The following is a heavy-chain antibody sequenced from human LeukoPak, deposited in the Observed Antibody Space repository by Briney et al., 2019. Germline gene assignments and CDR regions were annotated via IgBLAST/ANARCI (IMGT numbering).Heavy chain of an antibody. CDR3: ARGYCSSTICFAGVFDN. Sequence: GGSLRLSCAVSGFTFSSYWMSWVRQAPGKGLGWVANIKQDGSEKYYVDSVKGRFTISRDNAKNSLYLQMNSLRAEDTAVYYCARGYCSSTICFAGVFDNWGQGTLVTVSS. CDR2: IKQDGSEK. J-gene: IGHJ4*02. D-gene: IGHD2-2*01. CDR1: GFTFSSYW. V-gene: IGHV3-7*01.